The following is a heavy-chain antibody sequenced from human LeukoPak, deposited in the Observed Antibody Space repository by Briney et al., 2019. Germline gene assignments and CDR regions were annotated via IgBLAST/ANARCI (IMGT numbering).Heavy chain of an antibody. CDR3: AKGLWASTVGATGIFFDY. CDR2: ISGRGGDT. CDR1: GFTFRRSA. J-gene: IGHJ4*02. V-gene: IGHV3-23*01. Sequence: GGSLRLSCAASGFTFRRSAMTWVRQVPGKGLEWVSTISGRGGDTDYADSVKGRFIISRDSSENTLYLQMHSLGVEDTGVYCCAKGLWASTVGATGIFFDYWGQGIQVTVSS. D-gene: IGHD1-26*01.